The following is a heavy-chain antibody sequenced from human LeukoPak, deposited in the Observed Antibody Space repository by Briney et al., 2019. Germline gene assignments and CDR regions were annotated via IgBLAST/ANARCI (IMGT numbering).Heavy chain of an antibody. CDR2: ISSSGSTI. CDR1: GFTFSSYE. J-gene: IGHJ6*03. CDR3: ARVGSGSGSYYRPYYYYYMDV. V-gene: IGHV3-48*03. D-gene: IGHD3-10*01. Sequence: GGSLRLSCAASGFTFSSYEMNWVRQAPGKGLEWVSYISSSGSTIYYADSVKGRFTISRDNAKNSLYLQMNSLRAEDTAVYYCARVGSGSGSYYRPYYYYYMDVWGKGTTVTISS.